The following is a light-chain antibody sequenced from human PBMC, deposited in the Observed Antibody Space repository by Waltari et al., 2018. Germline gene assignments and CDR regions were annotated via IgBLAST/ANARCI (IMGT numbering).Light chain of an antibody. J-gene: IGLJ3*02. CDR2: DDN. CDR1: SSNIGAGYD. CDR3: QQYYSTPPT. V-gene: IGLV1-40*01. Sequence: QSVLTQPPSVSGAPGQPITISCNGSSSNIGAGYDVHWYQQSPGTAPKLVIFDDNHRPSGVPDRFSGSRSGTDFTLTISSLQAEDVAVYYCQQYYSTPPTFGQGTK.